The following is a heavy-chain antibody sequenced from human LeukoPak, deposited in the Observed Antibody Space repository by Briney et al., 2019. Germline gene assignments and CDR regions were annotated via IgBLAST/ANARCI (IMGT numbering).Heavy chain of an antibody. V-gene: IGHV3-33*01. CDR3: ARDTSRDGYNEPFDY. CDR2: IWYDGSNK. J-gene: IGHJ4*02. D-gene: IGHD5-24*01. Sequence: GGSLRLSCTPSGLTFSSYGMHGVRKPPGKGLEWVAVIWYDGSNKYYADSVKGRFTISRDNSKNTLYLQMNSLRAEDTAVYYCARDTSRDGYNEPFDYWGQGTLVTVSS. CDR1: GLTFSSYG.